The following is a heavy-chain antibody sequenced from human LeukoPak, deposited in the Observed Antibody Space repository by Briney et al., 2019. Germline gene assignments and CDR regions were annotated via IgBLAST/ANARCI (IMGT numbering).Heavy chain of an antibody. Sequence: ASVKVSCKASGYTFTSYYMHWVRQAPGQGLEWMGIINPSGGSTSYAQKFQGRVTMTRDTSTSTVYMELSSLRSEDTAVYYCASSTIMITFGGADAFDIWGQGTMVTVSS. V-gene: IGHV1-46*01. D-gene: IGHD3-16*01. CDR2: INPSGGST. CDR3: ASSTIMITFGGADAFDI. CDR1: GYTFTSYY. J-gene: IGHJ3*02.